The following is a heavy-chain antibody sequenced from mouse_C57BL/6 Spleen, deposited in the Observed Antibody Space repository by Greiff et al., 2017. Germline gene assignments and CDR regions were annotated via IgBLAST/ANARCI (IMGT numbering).Heavy chain of an antibody. D-gene: IGHD1-1*01. V-gene: IGHV1-80*01. Sequence: QVQLKQSGAELVKPGASVKISCKASGYAFSSYWMNWVKQRPGQGLEWIGRIYPGDGATNYNGKFKGKATLTVDKSSSTAYMQLSSLTSEDSAVYYCAIWAYYYGSSPYDYWGQGTSVTVSS. J-gene: IGHJ4*01. CDR2: IYPGDGAT. CDR3: AIWAYYYGSSPYDY. CDR1: GYAFSSYW.